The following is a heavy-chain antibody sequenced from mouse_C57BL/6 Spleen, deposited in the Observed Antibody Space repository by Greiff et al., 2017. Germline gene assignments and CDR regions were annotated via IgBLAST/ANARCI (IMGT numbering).Heavy chain of an antibody. CDR2: IYPGDGDT. CDR3: ARYVYDGYSYVGDD. D-gene: IGHD2-3*01. J-gene: IGHJ2*01. Sequence: QVQLKQSGAELVKPGASVKISCKASGYAFSSYWMNWVKQRPEKGLEWIGQIYPGDGDTNYNGKFKGKATLTADTSSSTAYMQLSRLTSEDSAVYFGARYVYDGYSYVGDDWGQGTTLTVSS. V-gene: IGHV1-80*01. CDR1: GYAFSSYW.